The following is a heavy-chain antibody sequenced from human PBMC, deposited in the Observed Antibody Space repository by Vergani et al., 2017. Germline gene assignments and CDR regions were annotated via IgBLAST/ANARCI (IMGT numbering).Heavy chain of an antibody. V-gene: IGHV3-9*01. D-gene: IGHD6-13*01. CDR1: GFTFDDYA. Sequence: EVSLMESGGGLVQPGRSLRLSCAASGFTFDDYAMHWVRQAPGKGLEWVSGISWNSGSIGYADSVKGRFTISRDNAKNSLYLQMNSLRAEDTALYYCAKASRLIYYYMDVWGKGTTVTVSS. J-gene: IGHJ6*03. CDR2: ISWNSGSI. CDR3: AKASRLIYYYMDV.